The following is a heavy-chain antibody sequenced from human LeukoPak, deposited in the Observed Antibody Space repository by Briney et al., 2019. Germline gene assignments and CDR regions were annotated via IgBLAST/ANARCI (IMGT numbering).Heavy chain of an antibody. D-gene: IGHD3-3*01. Sequence: TGGSLRLSCAASGFTFSYYAMNWARQVPEKGLEWVAGIAGSDGRTFYADSVKGRFTISRDNSKNTLSLQMNSLGAEDTATYHWVKGPGAGDWLGDGWGKGATVTVSP. J-gene: IGHJ6*04. CDR1: GFTFSYYA. CDR3: VKGPGAGDWLGDG. CDR2: IAGSDGRT. V-gene: IGHV3-23*01.